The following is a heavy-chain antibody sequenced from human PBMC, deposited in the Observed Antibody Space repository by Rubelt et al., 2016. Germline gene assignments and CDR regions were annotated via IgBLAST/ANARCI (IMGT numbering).Heavy chain of an antibody. CDR3: ARDRTWLVPGLDAFDI. CDR1: GYTFTSYG. D-gene: IGHD6-19*01. CDR2: ISAYNGNQ. Sequence: QVQLVQSGAEVQKPGASVKVSCKASGYTFTSYGISWVRQAPGQGLEWMGWISAYNGNQNYAQKLQGRVTMTTDTSTSTAYMELRSLRSDDTAVYYCARDRTWLVPGLDAFDIWGQGTMVTVSS. V-gene: IGHV1-18*01. J-gene: IGHJ3*02.